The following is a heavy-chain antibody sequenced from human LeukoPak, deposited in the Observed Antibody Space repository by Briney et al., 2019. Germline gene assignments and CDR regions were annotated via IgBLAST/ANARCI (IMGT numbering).Heavy chain of an antibody. Sequence: PSETLSLTCSVSGGSISRHYWSWIRQPPRKGLGWIGNILNGGKTHHHPSLKSRVTISGDTSKNQFSLKLSSVTAADTAVYYCARHGDLYCSGGSCYLYNWFDPWGQGTLVTVSS. CDR3: ARHGDLYCSGGSCYLYNWFDP. CDR2: ILNGGKT. CDR1: GGSISRHY. V-gene: IGHV4-59*08. D-gene: IGHD2-15*01. J-gene: IGHJ5*02.